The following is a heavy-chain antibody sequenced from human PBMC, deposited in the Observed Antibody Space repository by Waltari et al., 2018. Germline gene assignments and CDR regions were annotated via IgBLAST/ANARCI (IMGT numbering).Heavy chain of an antibody. D-gene: IGHD3-16*01. CDR3: ARGGGDGQVHH. V-gene: IGHV3-7*03. Sequence: QLTASGGGLVQPGGSLRLSCAGPVFTFYPFWMTWLRQVPGKVLEGVANIKQDGTEQYFVDSFKGRFTISRDNAKRSLYLQMNNLRVDDTAMYYCARGGGDGQVHHWGQGTLVTVSS. J-gene: IGHJ4*02. CDR1: VFTFYPFW. CDR2: IKQDGTEQ.